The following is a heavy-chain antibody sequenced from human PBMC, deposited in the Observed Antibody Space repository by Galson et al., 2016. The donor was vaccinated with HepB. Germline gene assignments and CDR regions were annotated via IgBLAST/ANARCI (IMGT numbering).Heavy chain of an antibody. V-gene: IGHV1-24*01. D-gene: IGHD3-22*01. CDR1: EYTLTELP. Sequence: SVKVSCKVSEYTLTELPMHWVRQAPGKGLEWMGGFDPEDGETLYAQKFQGRVTMTEDTSTDTAYMELSSLRSEDTAVYYCATSGMYHFDSKYPYYYYYMDVWGKGTPVTVSS. CDR3: ATSGMYHFDSKYPYYYYYMDV. CDR2: FDPEDGET. J-gene: IGHJ6*03.